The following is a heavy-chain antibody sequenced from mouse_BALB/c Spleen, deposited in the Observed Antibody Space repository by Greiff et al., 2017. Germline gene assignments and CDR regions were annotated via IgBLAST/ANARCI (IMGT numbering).Heavy chain of an antibody. CDR2: IYPGDGDT. CDR3: ARKELPDYFDY. D-gene: IGHD1-1*01. V-gene: IGHV1-80*01. Sequence: VQLQQSGAELVRPGSSVKISCKASGYAFSSYWMNWVKQRPGQGLEWIGQIYPGDGDTNYNGKFKGKATLTADKSSSTAYMQLSSLTSEDSAVYFCARKELPDYFDYWGQGTTLTVSS. J-gene: IGHJ2*01. CDR1: GYAFSSYW.